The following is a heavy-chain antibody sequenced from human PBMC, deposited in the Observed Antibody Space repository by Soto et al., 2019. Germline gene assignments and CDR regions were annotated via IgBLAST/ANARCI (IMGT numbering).Heavy chain of an antibody. CDR3: ARKRNWQLVLGNPNWFDP. CDR2: INHSGST. Sequence: PSETLSLTCAVYGGSFSGYYWSWIRQPPGKGLEWIGEINHSGSTNYNPSLKSRVTISVDTSKNQFSLKLSSVTAADTAVYYCARKRNWQLVLGNPNWFDPWGQGTLVTVSS. CDR1: GGSFSGYY. D-gene: IGHD6-13*01. J-gene: IGHJ5*02. V-gene: IGHV4-34*01.